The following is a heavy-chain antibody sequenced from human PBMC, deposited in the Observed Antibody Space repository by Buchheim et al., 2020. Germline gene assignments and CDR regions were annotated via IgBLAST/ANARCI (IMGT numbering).Heavy chain of an antibody. J-gene: IGHJ6*02. CDR3: ARDRHSDV. CDR1: GYSFNDFG. D-gene: IGHD3-3*02. Sequence: EVRLVASGGGLVQPGGSLRLSCAASGYSFNDFGMNWVRRAPGKGLEFLPYISSRSDIKYYADSVKGRFTISRDSAKNSVFLEMSSLRGEDTAVYYCARDRHSDVWGQGTT. CDR2: ISSRSDIK. V-gene: IGHV3-48*01.